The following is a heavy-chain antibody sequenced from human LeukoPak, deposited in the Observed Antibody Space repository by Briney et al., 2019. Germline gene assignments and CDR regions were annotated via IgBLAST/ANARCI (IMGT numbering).Heavy chain of an antibody. CDR2: ISSSGSTI. CDR1: GFTFSDYY. J-gene: IGHJ4*02. CDR3: ARGKVVVPAAIDY. D-gene: IGHD2-2*01. Sequence: GGSLRLSCAASGFTFSDYYMSWIPQAPGKGLEGVSYISSSGSTIYYADSVKGRFTISRDNAKNSLYLQMNSLRAEDTAVYYCARGKVVVPAAIDYWGQGTLVTVSS. V-gene: IGHV3-11*01.